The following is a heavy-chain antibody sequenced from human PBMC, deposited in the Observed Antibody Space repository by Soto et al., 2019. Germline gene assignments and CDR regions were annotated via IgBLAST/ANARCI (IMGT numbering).Heavy chain of an antibody. D-gene: IGHD2-21*02. J-gene: IGHJ4*02. CDR1: GFTFTSSA. V-gene: IGHV1-58*01. CDR2: IVVGSGNT. CDR3: AVGRRYCGGACYVD. Sequence: QMQLVQSGPEVKKPGTSVKVSCKASGFTFTSSAVQWVRQARGQRLEWIGWIVVGSGNTNYAQKFQERVTITRDMSTSTAYLELSSLRAEDTAVYYCAVGRRYCGGACYVDCGQGTLVSVSS.